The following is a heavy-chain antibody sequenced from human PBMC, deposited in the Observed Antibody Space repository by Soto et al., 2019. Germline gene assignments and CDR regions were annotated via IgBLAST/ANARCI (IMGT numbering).Heavy chain of an antibody. CDR3: ARVRNPFRLKIAYEDAFHS. V-gene: IGHV6-1*01. D-gene: IGHD2-21*01. CDR2: TYYRSKWYN. CDR1: GDSVSSNSAA. Sequence: SQTLSLTCAISGDSVSSNSAAWNWIRQSPSRGLEWLGRTYYRSKWYNDYAVSVKSRITINPDTSKNQFSLQLNSVTPEDTAVYYCARVRNPFRLKIAYEDAFHSWGQATVVTVPS. J-gene: IGHJ3*01.